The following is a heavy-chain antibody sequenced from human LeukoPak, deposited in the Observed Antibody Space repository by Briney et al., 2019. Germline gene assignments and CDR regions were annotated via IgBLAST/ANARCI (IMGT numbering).Heavy chain of an antibody. V-gene: IGHV3-7*03. CDR2: INQDGSEK. D-gene: IGHD6-19*01. CDR1: GFTFSNYW. J-gene: IGHJ4*02. CDR3: ARHSGIAVAGAFDY. Sequence: GGSLRLSCAASGFTFSNYWMTWVRQAPGMGLEWVANINQDGSEKYYVDSVKGRFTISRDNAKNSLYLQMNSLRAEDTAVYYCARHSGIAVAGAFDYWGQGTLVTVSS.